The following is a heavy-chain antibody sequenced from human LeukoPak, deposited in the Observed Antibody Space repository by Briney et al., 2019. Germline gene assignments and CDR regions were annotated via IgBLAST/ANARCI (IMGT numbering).Heavy chain of an antibody. J-gene: IGHJ4*02. V-gene: IGHV4-59*12. Sequence: PSETLSLTCTVSGGSISSYYWSWIRQPPGKGLEWIGYIYYSGSTNYNPSLKSRVTISVDTSKNQFSLQLNSVTPEDTAVYYCARNYYGSGSYSDWGQGTLVTVSS. D-gene: IGHD3-10*01. CDR3: ARNYYGSGSYSD. CDR2: IYYSGST. CDR1: GGSISSYY.